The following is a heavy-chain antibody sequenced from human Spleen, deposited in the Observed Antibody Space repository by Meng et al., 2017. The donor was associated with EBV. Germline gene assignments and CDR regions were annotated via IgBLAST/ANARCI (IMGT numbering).Heavy chain of an antibody. CDR3: ARLGGWELITEDEY. D-gene: IGHD3-10*01. Sequence: QVQLVESGSELKKPGASVKVSCKASGYTFTKYAMNWVRQAPGQGLEWMGWINTNTGNPTYAQGFTGRFVFSLDTSVSTAYLQIAGLKAEDTAVYYCARLGGWELITEDEYWGQGTLVTVSS. V-gene: IGHV7-4-1*01. J-gene: IGHJ4*02. CDR2: INTNTGNP. CDR1: GYTFTKYA.